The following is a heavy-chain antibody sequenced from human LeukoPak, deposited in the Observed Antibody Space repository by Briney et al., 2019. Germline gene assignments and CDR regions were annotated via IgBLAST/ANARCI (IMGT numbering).Heavy chain of an antibody. V-gene: IGHV3-7*01. J-gene: IGHJ4*02. D-gene: IGHD6-6*01. CDR3: ARGVVSIAARPPYFDY. CDR2: IKQDGSEK. CDR1: GFTFSSHW. Sequence: PGGSLRLSCAASGFTFSSHWMSWVRQAPGMGLEWVANIKQDGSEKNYVDSVKGRFTISRDNAQNSLYLQMNSLRAEDTAVYYCARGVVSIAARPPYFDYWGQGTLVTVSS.